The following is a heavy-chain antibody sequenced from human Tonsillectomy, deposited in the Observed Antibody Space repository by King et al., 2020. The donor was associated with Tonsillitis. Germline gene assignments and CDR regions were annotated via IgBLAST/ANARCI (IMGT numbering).Heavy chain of an antibody. CDR1: GGSISSSSYY. Sequence: PLQESGPGLVKPSETLSLTCTVSGGSISSSSYYWGWIRQPPGKGLEWIGSIYYSGSTYYNPSLKSRVTISVDTSKNQFSLKLSSVTAADTAVYYCASWLNSGGRFDYWGQGTLVTVSS. J-gene: IGHJ4*02. CDR3: ASWLNSGGRFDY. D-gene: IGHD2-15*01. V-gene: IGHV4-39*01. CDR2: IYYSGST.